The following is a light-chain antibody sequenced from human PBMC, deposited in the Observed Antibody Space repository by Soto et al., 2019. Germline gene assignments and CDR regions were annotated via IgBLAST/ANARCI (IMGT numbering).Light chain of an antibody. Sequence: DIQMNNSPSSVSASVGDRVTLTCRTSEYIITYLNWYQQRPGKAPKLLIYGASNLQNGAPSRFSGTGSGTDFTLTITSLHPEDFAIYYCQQSYTPPFTFGPGTKVDI. V-gene: IGKV1-39*01. CDR2: GAS. J-gene: IGKJ3*01. CDR1: EYIITY. CDR3: QQSYTPPFT.